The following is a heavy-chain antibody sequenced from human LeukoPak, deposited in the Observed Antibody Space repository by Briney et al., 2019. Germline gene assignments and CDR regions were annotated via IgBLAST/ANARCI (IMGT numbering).Heavy chain of an antibody. Sequence: GGSLRLSCAASGFTFSSYSMNWVRQAPGKGLEWVSYISSSSSTIYYADSVKGRFTISRDNAKNSLYLQVNSLRAEDTAVYYCARPPHTVTTPLYYYYGMDVWGQGTTVTVSS. J-gene: IGHJ6*02. CDR3: ARPPHTVTTPLYYYYGMDV. V-gene: IGHV3-48*01. D-gene: IGHD4-17*01. CDR1: GFTFSSYS. CDR2: ISSSSSTI.